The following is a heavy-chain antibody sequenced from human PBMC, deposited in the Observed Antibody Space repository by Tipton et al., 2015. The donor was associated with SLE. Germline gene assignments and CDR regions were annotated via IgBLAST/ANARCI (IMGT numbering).Heavy chain of an antibody. CDR3: ARGGRYSSSWWGLGYYYMDV. CDR1: GFTFSSYS. CDR2: IYSGGST. D-gene: IGHD6-13*01. V-gene: IGHV3-66*02. Sequence: GSLRLSCAASGFTFSSYSMNWVRQAPGKGLEWVSVIYSGGSTYYADSVKGRFTISRDNSKNTLYLQMNSLRAEDTAVYYCARGGRYSSSWWGLGYYYMDVWGKGTGHRLL. J-gene: IGHJ6*03.